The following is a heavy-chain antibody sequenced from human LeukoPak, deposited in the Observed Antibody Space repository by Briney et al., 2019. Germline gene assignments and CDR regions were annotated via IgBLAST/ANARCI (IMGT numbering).Heavy chain of an antibody. Sequence: ASVKVSCNAAAYSFTAYVISWVRQAPGQGLEWMGWISTYNPNTNYAQKFQGRVTMTTDTSTSTVYMELRSLRSDDTAVYYCARSPARGYDILTNYNDYWGQGTLVTVSS. D-gene: IGHD3-9*01. J-gene: IGHJ4*02. CDR1: AYSFTAYV. CDR3: ARSPARGYDILTNYNDY. V-gene: IGHV1-18*01. CDR2: ISTYNPNT.